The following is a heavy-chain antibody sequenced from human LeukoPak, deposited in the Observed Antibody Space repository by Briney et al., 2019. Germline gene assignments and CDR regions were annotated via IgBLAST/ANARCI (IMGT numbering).Heavy chain of an antibody. CDR3: ARDQTVTPPGFDY. Sequence: GGSPRLSCAASGFTFSSYSMNWVRQAPGKGLEWVSYISSSSTIYYADSVKGRFTISRDNAKNSLYLQMNSLRAEDTAVYYCARDQTVTPPGFDYWGQGTLVTVSS. CDR1: GFTFSSYS. D-gene: IGHD4-17*01. J-gene: IGHJ4*02. V-gene: IGHV3-48*01. CDR2: ISSSSTI.